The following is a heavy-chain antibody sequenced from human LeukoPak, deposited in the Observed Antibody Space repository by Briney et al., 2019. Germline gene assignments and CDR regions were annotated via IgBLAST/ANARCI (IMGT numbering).Heavy chain of an antibody. CDR2: INPKSGGT. J-gene: IGHJ4*02. CDR1: GYTFTVYY. CDR3: AREEVDYGATFAH. Sequence: GASVKVSCTASGYTFTVYYIHWVRQAPGQGLEWMGWINPKSGGTDFAQKFQGRVTMTRDTSISTAYMELSRLRSDDTAVYYCAREEVDYGATFAHWGQGTLVTVSS. D-gene: IGHD4-17*01. V-gene: IGHV1-2*02.